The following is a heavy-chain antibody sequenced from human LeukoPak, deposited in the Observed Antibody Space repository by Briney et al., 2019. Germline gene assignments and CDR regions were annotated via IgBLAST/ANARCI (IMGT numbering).Heavy chain of an antibody. D-gene: IGHD3-10*01. CDR2: IWYDGSNK. CDR1: GFTFSSYG. V-gene: IGHV3-33*01. J-gene: IGHJ6*02. CDR3: AREMVRGVRIVYYYGMDV. Sequence: GGSLRLSCAASGFTFSSYGMHWVRQAPGKGLEWVAVIWYDGSNKYYADSVKGRFTISRDNSKNTLYLQMNSLRAEDTAVYYCAREMVRGVRIVYYYGMDVWGQGTRSPSP.